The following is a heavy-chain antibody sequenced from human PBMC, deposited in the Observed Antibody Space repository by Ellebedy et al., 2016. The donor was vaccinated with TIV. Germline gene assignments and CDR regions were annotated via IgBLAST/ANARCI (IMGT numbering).Heavy chain of an antibody. Sequence: GESLKISCAASGSTFEDNGMSWVRQAPGKGLEWVSVISNGGDTTYADSVKGRFTISRDNSKNTLYLQMNSLRADDTAMYYCAKLGGVLSWYADYWGLGTLVTVSP. CDR1: GSTFEDNG. D-gene: IGHD6-13*01. V-gene: IGHV3-23*01. CDR2: ISNGGDTT. J-gene: IGHJ4*02. CDR3: AKLGGVLSWYADY.